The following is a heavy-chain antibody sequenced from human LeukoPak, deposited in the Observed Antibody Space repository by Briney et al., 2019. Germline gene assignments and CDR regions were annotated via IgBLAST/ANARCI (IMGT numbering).Heavy chain of an antibody. CDR3: ARVFEEELRYYYYYYMDV. J-gene: IGHJ6*03. CDR1: GYTFTSYD. Sequence: PEASVKVSCKASGYTFTSYDINWVRQATGQGLEWMGWMNPNSGNTGYAQKFQGRVTMTRNTSISTAYMELSSLRSEDTAVYYCARVFEEELRYYYYYYMDVWGKGTTVTISS. V-gene: IGHV1-8*01. CDR2: MNPNSGNT. D-gene: IGHD1-26*01.